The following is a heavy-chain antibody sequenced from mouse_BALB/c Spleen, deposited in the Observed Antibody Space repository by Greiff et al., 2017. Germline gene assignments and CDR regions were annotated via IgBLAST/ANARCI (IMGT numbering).Heavy chain of an antibody. CDR1: GFTFSSYG. CDR3: ARRITTVFYAMDY. CDR2: ISSGGSYT. V-gene: IGHV5-6*02. Sequence: EVKLEESGGDLVKPGGSLKLSCAASGFTFSSYGMSWVRQTPDKRLEWVATISSGGSYTYYPDSVKGRFTISRDNAKNTLYLQMSSLKSEDTAMYYCARRITTVFYAMDYWGQGTSVTVSS. D-gene: IGHD1-1*01. J-gene: IGHJ4*01.